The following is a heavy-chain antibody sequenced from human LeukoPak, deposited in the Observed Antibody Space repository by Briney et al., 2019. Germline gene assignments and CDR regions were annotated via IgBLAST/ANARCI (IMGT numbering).Heavy chain of an antibody. J-gene: IGHJ1*01. D-gene: IGHD6-13*01. CDR2: INSNSADT. CDR3: ARIGISARGTNFHH. Sequence: ASVRVSSTTSGYSFIDYYIHWVRQAPGQGLERMGWINSNSADTNSIQNFQGRVTMTRDTSISTAYMELSRLRYDDTPLYYCARIGISARGTNFHHWGQGTLFTVSS. V-gene: IGHV1-2*02. CDR1: GYSFIDYY.